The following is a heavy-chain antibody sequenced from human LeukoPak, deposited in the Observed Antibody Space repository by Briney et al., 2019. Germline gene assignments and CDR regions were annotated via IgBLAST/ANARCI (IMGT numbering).Heavy chain of an antibody. D-gene: IGHD1-14*01. CDR1: GFTFSTYS. J-gene: IGHJ6*02. Sequence: PGGSLRLSCAASGFTFSTYSMNWVRQAPGKGLEWVSSISTSCTYIYYADSVKGRFTISRDNVKNSLYLQMNSLRAEDTAVYYCARHEPVITLSSYYYGTDVWGPGTTVTVSS. CDR2: ISTSCTYI. CDR3: ARHEPVITLSSYYYGTDV. V-gene: IGHV3-21*01.